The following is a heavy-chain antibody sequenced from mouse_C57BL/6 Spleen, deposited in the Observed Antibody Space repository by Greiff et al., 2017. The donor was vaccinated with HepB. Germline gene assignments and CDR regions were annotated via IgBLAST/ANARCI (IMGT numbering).Heavy chain of an antibody. CDR2: INPNNGGT. CDR3: ARWGTTVVAEDYFDY. J-gene: IGHJ2*01. CDR1: GYTFTDYY. D-gene: IGHD1-1*01. V-gene: IGHV1-26*01. Sequence: EVQLQQSGPELVKPGASVKISCKASGYTFTDYYMNWVKQSHGKSLEWIGDINPNNGGTSYNQKFKGKATWTVDKSASTAYMELRSLTSEDSAVDYCARWGTTVVAEDYFDYWGQGATLTVSS.